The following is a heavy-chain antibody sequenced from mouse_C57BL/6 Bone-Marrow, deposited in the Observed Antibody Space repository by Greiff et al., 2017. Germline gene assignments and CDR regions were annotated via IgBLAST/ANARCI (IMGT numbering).Heavy chain of an antibody. Sequence: EVKLVESGGGLVQPGGSLSLSCAASGFTFTDYYMSWVRQPPGKALEWLGFIRNKANGYTTEYSASVKGRFTISRDNSQSILYLQMNALRAEDSATYYCARSIITTDYFDYWGQGTTLTVSS. CDR1: GFTFTDYY. CDR2: IRNKANGYTT. V-gene: IGHV7-3*01. D-gene: IGHD1-1*01. J-gene: IGHJ2*01. CDR3: ARSIITTDYFDY.